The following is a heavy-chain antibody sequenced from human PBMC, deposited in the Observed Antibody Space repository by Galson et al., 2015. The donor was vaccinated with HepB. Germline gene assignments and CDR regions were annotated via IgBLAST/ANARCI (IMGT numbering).Heavy chain of an antibody. D-gene: IGHD7-27*01. CDR3: AKGSRSLLNWGSGDNFEC. Sequence: SLRLSCAASGFTFSTYAMNWVRQAPGKGLEWVSGISGSGGSTYYADSVKGRFTISRDNSKDTLYLHMNSLRAEDTAVYFCAKGSRSLLNWGSGDNFECWGQVTLLTVSS. CDR2: ISGSGGST. J-gene: IGHJ4*02. CDR1: GFTFSTYA. V-gene: IGHV3-23*01.